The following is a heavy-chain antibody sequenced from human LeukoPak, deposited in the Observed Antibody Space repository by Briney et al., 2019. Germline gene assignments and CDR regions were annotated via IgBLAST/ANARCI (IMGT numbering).Heavy chain of an antibody. CDR2: IKSKTDGGTT. Sequence: PGGSLRLSCAASGFTFSNAWMSWVRQAPGKGLEWVGRIKSKTDGGTTDYAAPVKGRFTISRDESKNTLYLQMNSLKTEDTAVYYCTTDLSSWYEDYWGQGTLVTVSS. D-gene: IGHD6-13*01. V-gene: IGHV3-15*01. CDR1: GFTFSNAW. CDR3: TTDLSSWYEDY. J-gene: IGHJ4*02.